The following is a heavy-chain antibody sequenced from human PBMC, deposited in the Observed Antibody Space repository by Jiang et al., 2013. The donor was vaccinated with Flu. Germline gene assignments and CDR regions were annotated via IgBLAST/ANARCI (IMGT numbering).Heavy chain of an antibody. V-gene: IGHV7-4-1*02. CDR1: GYNFSNYA. Sequence: SGYNFSNYAMNWVRQAPGQGLEWMGWINTRTGTPTYAPGLAGRFVFSLDTSVSTTYLQINGLTPEDTAFFYCMRDDDYGADWGQGTLVTVAS. D-gene: IGHD4-17*01. CDR2: INTRTGTP. J-gene: IGHJ4*01. CDR3: MRDDDYGAD.